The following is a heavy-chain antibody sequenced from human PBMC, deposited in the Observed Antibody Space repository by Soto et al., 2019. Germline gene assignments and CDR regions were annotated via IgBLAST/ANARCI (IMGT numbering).Heavy chain of an antibody. CDR3: ARDQRMTYYYDSSGYSSN. CDR1: GYTFTSYG. J-gene: IGHJ1*01. CDR2: ISAYNGNT. D-gene: IGHD3-22*01. V-gene: IGHV1-18*01. Sequence: QVQLVQSGAEVKKPGASVKVSCKASGYTFTSYGISWVRQAPGQGLEWMGWISAYNGNTNYAQKLQGRVTMTTDTSTSTAYMELRSRRSDDTDVYYCARDQRMTYYYDSSGYSSNWGQGNLVTVSS.